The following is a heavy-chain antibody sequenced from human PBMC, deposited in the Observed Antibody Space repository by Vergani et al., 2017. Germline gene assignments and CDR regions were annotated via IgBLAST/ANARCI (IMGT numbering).Heavy chain of an antibody. CDR3: ARFSITMVRGVIPYVDW. Sequence: EVQLVESGGGLVQPGGSLRLSCAASGFTFSSYSMNWVRQAPGKGLEWVSYISSSSSTIYYADSVKGRFTMSRDNAKNSRYLQMNSLRAEDTAVYYCARFSITMVRGVIPYVDWWGQGTVVAVSA. CDR2: ISSSSSTI. J-gene: IGHJ4*02. D-gene: IGHD3-10*01. CDR1: GFTFSSYS. V-gene: IGHV3-48*04.